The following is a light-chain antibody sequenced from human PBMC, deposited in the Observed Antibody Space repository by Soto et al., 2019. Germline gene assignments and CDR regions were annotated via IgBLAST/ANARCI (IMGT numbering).Light chain of an antibody. CDR1: QSISSY. CDR3: QQSYSTPPS. J-gene: IGKJ2*01. V-gene: IGKV1-39*01. Sequence: DIQMTQSPSSLSASVGDRVTITCRASQSISSYLNWYQQKPGKAPKLLIYAASSLQSGVPSRFSGSCSGTDFPLSISSLQPEDFATYYCQQSYSTPPSFGQGTKLEIK. CDR2: AAS.